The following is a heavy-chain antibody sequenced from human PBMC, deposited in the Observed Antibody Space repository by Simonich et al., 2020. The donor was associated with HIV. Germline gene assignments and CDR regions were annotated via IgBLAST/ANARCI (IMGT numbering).Heavy chain of an antibody. CDR2: VDPEDGET. CDR1: GYSFTDYY. V-gene: IGHV1-69-2*01. D-gene: IGHD2-15*01. CDR3: ATSDIVVVPKPFLADY. Sequence: EVQLVQSGAEVKKPGATVKISCKVSGYSFTDYYIHWVLQAPGKGPQWMGFVDPEDGETIYAEKFQGRVTITADTSTDTVYMDLSSLTSEDTAVYYCATSDIVVVPKPFLADYWGQGTLVTVSS. J-gene: IGHJ4*02.